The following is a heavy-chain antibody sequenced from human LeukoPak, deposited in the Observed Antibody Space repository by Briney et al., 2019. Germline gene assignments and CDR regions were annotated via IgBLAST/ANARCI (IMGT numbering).Heavy chain of an antibody. J-gene: IGHJ6*02. CDR1: GFTFSNYH. Sequence: GGSLRLSCVVSGFTFSNYHMSWVRQAPGKELEWVSYISSGGGTIHYADSVKGRFTISRDNAKDSLYLQMNSLRAEDTALYYCAKDGQWELQGMDVWGQGTTVTVSS. CDR3: AKDGQWELQGMDV. V-gene: IGHV3-48*01. CDR2: ISSGGGTI. D-gene: IGHD1-26*01.